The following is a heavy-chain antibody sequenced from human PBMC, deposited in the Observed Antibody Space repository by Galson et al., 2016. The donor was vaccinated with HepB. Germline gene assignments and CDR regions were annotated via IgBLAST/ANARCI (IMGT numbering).Heavy chain of an antibody. J-gene: IGHJ4*02. Sequence: SLRLACAASGFTFSDYYMSWIRQAPGKGLEWVSYISVTSTYTNYADSVKGRFPVSRDNAKNSLYLQMNTLRAEDTAIYYCARDRGSYCGGDCSDYYFDYWGQGTLVTVSS. V-gene: IGHV3-11*06. CDR3: ARDRGSYCGGDCSDYYFDY. CDR2: ISVTSTYT. D-gene: IGHD2-21*02. CDR1: GFTFSDYY.